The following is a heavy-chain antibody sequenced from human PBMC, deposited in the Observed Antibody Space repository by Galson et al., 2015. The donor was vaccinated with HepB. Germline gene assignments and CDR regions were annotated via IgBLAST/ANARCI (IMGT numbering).Heavy chain of an antibody. J-gene: IGHJ2*01. Sequence: SLRLSCAASGLTFSNFGMHWVRQAPGKGLEWVSSITSSSSNIYYADSVKGRFTISRDNAKNSLFLQMNSLRVEDTAVYYCAKDPTTTTSAWYFDLWGRGTLVTVSS. CDR3: AKDPTTTTSAWYFDL. CDR1: GLTFSNFG. V-gene: IGHV3-21*04. CDR2: ITSSSSNI. D-gene: IGHD5-12*01.